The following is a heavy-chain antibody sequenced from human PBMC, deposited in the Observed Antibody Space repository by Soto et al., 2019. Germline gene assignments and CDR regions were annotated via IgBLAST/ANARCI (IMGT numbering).Heavy chain of an antibody. V-gene: IGHV4-61*08. J-gene: IGHJ4*02. CDR1: GGSISSGGYY. D-gene: IGHD7-27*01. CDR3: TKEWGRPLDY. Sequence: PSETLSLTCTVSGGSISSGGYYWSWIRQPPGKGLEWIGYIYYNVNTKYNPSLKSRVTISVDTSKNQFSLKLSSVTAADTAVYYCTKEWGRPLDYWGQGTPVTVSS. CDR2: IYYNVNT.